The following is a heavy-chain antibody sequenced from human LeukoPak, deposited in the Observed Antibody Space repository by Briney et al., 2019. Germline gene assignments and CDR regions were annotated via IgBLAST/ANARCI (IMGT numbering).Heavy chain of an antibody. CDR3: ARGLVGATREQYFDY. CDR2: IYYTGST. CDR1: GGSISSGGYY. J-gene: IGHJ4*02. Sequence: PSQTLSLTCAVSGGSISSGGYYWSWIRQPPGKGLEWIGYIYYTGSTIDNPSLKSRVTMSVDMFNNQFSLKLSSVTAADTAVYYCARGLVGATREQYFDYWGQGTLVTVSS. V-gene: IGHV4-61*08. D-gene: IGHD1-26*01.